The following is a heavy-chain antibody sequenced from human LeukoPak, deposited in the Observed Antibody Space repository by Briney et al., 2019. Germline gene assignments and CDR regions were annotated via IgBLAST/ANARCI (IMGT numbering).Heavy chain of an antibody. CDR2: INPNSGGT. Sequence: ASVKVSCTAAGYTFTMYYIHRVRQAPGQGLEWRGWINPNSGGTSYAQKFQGRVTMTRDTSSSTAYIALSRLRSDDTAVYYCARDIVVVPAAILSGYYYYYMDVWGKGTTVTVSS. J-gene: IGHJ6*03. V-gene: IGHV1-2*02. CDR3: ARDIVVVPAAILSGYYYYYMDV. D-gene: IGHD2-2*01. CDR1: GYTFTMYY.